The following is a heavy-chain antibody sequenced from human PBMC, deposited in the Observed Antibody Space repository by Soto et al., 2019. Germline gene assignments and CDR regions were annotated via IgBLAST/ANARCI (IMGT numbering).Heavy chain of an antibody. Sequence: SETLSLTCTVSGGSVSSGSYYWSWIRQPPGKGLEWIGYIYYSGSTNYNPSLKSRVTISVDTSKNQFSLKLSSVTAADTAVYYCARDLYYYDSSGYYRHDDAFDIWGQGTMVTVSS. D-gene: IGHD3-22*01. J-gene: IGHJ3*02. CDR2: IYYSGST. CDR1: GGSVSSGSYY. V-gene: IGHV4-61*01. CDR3: ARDLYYYDSSGYYRHDDAFDI.